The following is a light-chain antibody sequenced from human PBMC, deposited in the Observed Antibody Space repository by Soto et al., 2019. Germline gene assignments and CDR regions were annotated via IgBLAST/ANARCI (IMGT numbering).Light chain of an antibody. CDR2: GAS. J-gene: IGKJ1*01. CDR1: QSVSSSY. Sequence: EIVLTQSPGTLSLSPGERATLSCRASQSVSSSYLAWYQQKPGQAPRLLIYGASSRATGIPDRFSGSGSGKDFTLTISRLEPEDFAVYYCHQYSSSPPPWSLGQGTNVEIK. CDR3: HQYSSSPPPWS. V-gene: IGKV3-20*01.